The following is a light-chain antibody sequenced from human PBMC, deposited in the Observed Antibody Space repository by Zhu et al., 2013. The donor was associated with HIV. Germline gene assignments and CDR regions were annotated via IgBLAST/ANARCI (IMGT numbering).Light chain of an antibody. V-gene: IGKV1-27*01. Sequence: DIQMTQSPSSLSASVGDRVTITCRASQGISKYLAWYQQKPGKVPSLLIYAASTLQSGVPSRFSGSGSGTDFTLTIISLQPGDVASYYCQQYNSNSRAFGQGTKVE. CDR1: QGISKY. CDR3: QQYNSNSRA. CDR2: AAS. J-gene: IGKJ1*01.